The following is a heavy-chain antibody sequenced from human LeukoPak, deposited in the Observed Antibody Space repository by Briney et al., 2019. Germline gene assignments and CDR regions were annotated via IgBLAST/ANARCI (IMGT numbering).Heavy chain of an antibody. CDR1: GGTFSSYA. CDR2: IIPIFGTA. J-gene: IGHJ4*02. Sequence: SVKVSCKASGGTFSSYAISWVRQAPGQGLEWMGGIIPIFGTANYAQKFQGRVTITTDESTSTAYMELSSLRSEDTAVYYCAREMRYCSSTSCRGTFGYWGQGTLVTVSS. V-gene: IGHV1-69*05. D-gene: IGHD2-2*01. CDR3: AREMRYCSSTSCRGTFGY.